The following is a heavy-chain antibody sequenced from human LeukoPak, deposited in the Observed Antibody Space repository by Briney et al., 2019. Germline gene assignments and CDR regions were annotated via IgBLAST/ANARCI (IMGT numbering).Heavy chain of an antibody. J-gene: IGHJ4*02. V-gene: IGHV3-11*01. D-gene: IGHD2/OR15-2a*01. Sequence: GVSLTLSRAASGFTFSDYYEMWIPQAPGEALVGVAHCFGHTNPILYAVTVKALFTISRDNASNSLYHQLNSLRAEDTAVYYCVRARWDSTASLFYYFDYWGQGALIIVSS. CDR3: VRARWDSTASLFYYFDY. CDR2: CFGHTNPI. CDR1: GFTFSDYY.